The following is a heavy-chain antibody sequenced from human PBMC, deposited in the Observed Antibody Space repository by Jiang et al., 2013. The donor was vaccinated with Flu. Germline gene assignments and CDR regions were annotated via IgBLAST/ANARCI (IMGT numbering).Heavy chain of an antibody. J-gene: IGHJ1*01. CDR3: ARPVGAPPEYFQH. CDR1: GGSISSSSYY. V-gene: IGHV4-39*01. CDR2: IYYSGST. Sequence: ALLKPSETLSLTCTVSGGSISSSSYYWGWIRQPPGKGLEWIGSIYYSGSTYYNPSLKSRVTISVDTSKNQFSLKLSSVTAADTAVYYCARPVGAPPEYFQHWGQGTLVTVSS. D-gene: IGHD1-26*01.